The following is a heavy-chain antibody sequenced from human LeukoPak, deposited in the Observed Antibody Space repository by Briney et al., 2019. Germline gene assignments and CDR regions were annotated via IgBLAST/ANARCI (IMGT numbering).Heavy chain of an antibody. V-gene: IGHV1-69*05. J-gene: IGHJ4*02. Sequence: SVKVSCKASGGSFSTYGTSWVRQAPGQGLEWMGGIIPIIGTPKFAQKFQGRVTITTDEVTTTVYMELSRLRPGDTAVYYCARDLMVRGARGHWGQGTLVTVSS. CDR1: GGSFSTYG. D-gene: IGHD3-10*01. CDR2: IIPIIGTP. CDR3: ARDLMVRGARGH.